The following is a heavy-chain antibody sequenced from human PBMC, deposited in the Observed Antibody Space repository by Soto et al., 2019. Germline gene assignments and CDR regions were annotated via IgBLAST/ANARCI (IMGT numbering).Heavy chain of an antibody. J-gene: IGHJ4*02. D-gene: IGHD3-9*01. V-gene: IGHV3-11*05. CDR2: IGSSSSYT. CDR1: GFPFSDYY. Sequence: QVQLVESGGDLVKPGGSLRLSCAASGFPFSDYYISWIRQAPGKGLEWVSSIGSSSSYTNYADSVKGRFTISRDNAKNSLYLQMNSLRAEDTPVYYCARRRPTGYYNYWGQGTLVTVSA. CDR3: ARRRPTGYYNY.